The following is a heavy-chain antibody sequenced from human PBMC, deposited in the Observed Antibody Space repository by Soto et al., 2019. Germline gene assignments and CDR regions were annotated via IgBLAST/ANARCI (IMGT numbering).Heavy chain of an antibody. CDR3: ARDGGYTMIEY. CDR1: GGSISSYY. D-gene: IGHD3-22*01. V-gene: IGHV4-59*01. J-gene: IGHJ4*02. CDR2: IYYSGST. Sequence: QVQLQESGPGLVKPSETLSLTCTVSGGSISSYYWSWIRQPPGKGLEWIGYIYYSGSTNYNPSLKSRVTISVDTSKNQFSLKLSSATAADTAEYYCARDGGYTMIEYWGQGTLVTVSS.